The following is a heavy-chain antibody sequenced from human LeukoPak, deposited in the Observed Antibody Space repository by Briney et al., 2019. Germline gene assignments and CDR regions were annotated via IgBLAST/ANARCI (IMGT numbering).Heavy chain of an antibody. D-gene: IGHD1-7*01. CDR1: GFTFSSHW. CDR2: INSDESDT. CDR3: ARDRPESDWTYHPLFDV. V-gene: IGHV3-74*03. Sequence: PGGSLRLSCVASGFTFSSHWMHWVRQAPGKGLMWVSRINSDESDTLSADSVKGRFTISRDNARSTLYLQMNSLRVEDSPVYYCARDRPESDWTYHPLFDVWGRGTLVTVSS. J-gene: IGHJ4*02.